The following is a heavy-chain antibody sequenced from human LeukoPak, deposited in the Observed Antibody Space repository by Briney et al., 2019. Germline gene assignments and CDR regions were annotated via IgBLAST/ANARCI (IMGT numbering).Heavy chain of an antibody. Sequence: GGSLRLSCAASGFTFSSYWMSWVRQTPGKGLEWVANIKQDGSEKYYVDSVKGRFTISRDNAKNSLYLQMNSLRAEDTAVYYCARDFTPGDIAAAGTSPFDYWGQGTLVTVSS. J-gene: IGHJ4*02. V-gene: IGHV3-7*01. CDR2: IKQDGSEK. CDR1: GFTFSSYW. CDR3: ARDFTPGDIAAAGTSPFDY. D-gene: IGHD6-13*01.